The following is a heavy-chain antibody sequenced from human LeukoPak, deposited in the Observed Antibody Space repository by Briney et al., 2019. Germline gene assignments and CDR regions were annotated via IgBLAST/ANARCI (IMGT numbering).Heavy chain of an antibody. CDR3: ARYCTSTTCILRGFDY. D-gene: IGHD2-2*01. CDR1: GYSFTSGHY. V-gene: IGHV4-38-2*01. Sequence: SETLSLTCSVSGYSFTSGHYWGWIRQPPGKGLEWIANVYHTGSAHYNPSLKSRVTISVDTSTNQFSLKLSSVTAADTAVYYCARYCTSTTCILRGFDYWGQGTLVTVSS. J-gene: IGHJ4*02. CDR2: VYHTGSA.